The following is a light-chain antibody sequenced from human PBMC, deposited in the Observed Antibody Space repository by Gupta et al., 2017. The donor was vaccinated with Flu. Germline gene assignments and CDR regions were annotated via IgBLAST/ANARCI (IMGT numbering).Light chain of an antibody. V-gene: IGKV1-5*03. CDR1: ESIRNW. J-gene: IGKJ2*01. CDR2: MAS. Sequence: GDRVTITCRASESIRNWLAWYQQKPGKAPNLLIYMASSLESGVPSRFSGSGYGTEFTLTISSLQPEDSATYYCQQYDTYLGTFGQGTKLEIK. CDR3: QQYDTYLGT.